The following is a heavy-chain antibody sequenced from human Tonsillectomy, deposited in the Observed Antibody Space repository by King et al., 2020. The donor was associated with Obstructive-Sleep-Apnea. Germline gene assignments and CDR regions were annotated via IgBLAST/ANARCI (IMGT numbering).Heavy chain of an antibody. CDR3: ARGVRYYGSGSYYSVSRACDY. V-gene: IGHV3-30-3*01. J-gene: IGHJ4*02. Sequence: QLVQSGGGVVQPGRSLRLSCAASGFTFSSYAMHWVRQAPGKGLEWVAVISYDGSNKYYADSVKGRFTISRDNSKNTLYLQMNSLRAEDTAVYYWARGVRYYGSGSYYSVSRACDYWGQGTLVTVSS. D-gene: IGHD3-10*01. CDR2: ISYDGSNK. CDR1: GFTFSSYA.